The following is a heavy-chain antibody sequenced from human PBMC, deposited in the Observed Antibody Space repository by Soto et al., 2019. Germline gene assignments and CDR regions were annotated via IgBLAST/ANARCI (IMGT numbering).Heavy chain of an antibody. V-gene: IGHV3-33*01. D-gene: IGHD3-10*01. CDR3: ARETRVRGVINPWYYYGMDV. CDR2: IWYDGSNK. CDR1: GFTFSSYG. J-gene: IGHJ6*02. Sequence: GGSLRLSCAASGFTFSSYGMHWVRQAPGKGLEWVAVIWYDGSNKYYADSVKGRFTISRDNSKNTLYLQMNSLRAEDTAVYYCARETRVRGVINPWYYYGMDVWGQGTTVTVSS.